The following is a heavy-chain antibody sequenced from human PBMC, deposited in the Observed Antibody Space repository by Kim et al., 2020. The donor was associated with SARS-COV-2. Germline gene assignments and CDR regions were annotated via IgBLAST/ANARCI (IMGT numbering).Heavy chain of an antibody. CDR3: AKDILPAGMDV. V-gene: IGHV3-9*01. CDR2: RI. J-gene: IGHJ6*02. D-gene: IGHD2-2*01. Sequence: RIAYADSLKGGFTNSNENAKNSRYLQMNSLRTEDRALYYCAKDILPAGMDVWGQGTTVTVSS.